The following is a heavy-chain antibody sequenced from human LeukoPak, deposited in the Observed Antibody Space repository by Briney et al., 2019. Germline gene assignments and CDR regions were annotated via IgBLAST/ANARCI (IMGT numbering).Heavy chain of an antibody. V-gene: IGHV3-30-3*01. Sequence: GGSLRLSCAASGFTFSSYAMHWVRQAPGKGLEWVAVISYDGSNKYYADPVKGRFTISRDNSKNTLYLQMNSLRAEDTAVYYCATVVVPAAKYFQHWGQGTLVTVSS. J-gene: IGHJ1*01. CDR1: GFTFSSYA. D-gene: IGHD2-2*01. CDR3: ATVVVPAAKYFQH. CDR2: ISYDGSNK.